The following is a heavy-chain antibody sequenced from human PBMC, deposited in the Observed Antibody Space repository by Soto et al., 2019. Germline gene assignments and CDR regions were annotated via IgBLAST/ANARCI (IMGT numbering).Heavy chain of an antibody. V-gene: IGHV4-34*01. CDR1: GGSFSDYY. Sequence: QVQLQQWGAGLLKPSETLSLTCAVYGGSFSDYYWSWIRQPPGKGVEWIGEIDHTGSTNYNPSLTSXXTXSXXTSNNQFSLKLSSVTAADTAVYYCARVRPRYGVDVWGQGTTLTVSS. J-gene: IGHJ6*02. CDR2: IDHTGST. CDR3: ARVRPRYGVDV.